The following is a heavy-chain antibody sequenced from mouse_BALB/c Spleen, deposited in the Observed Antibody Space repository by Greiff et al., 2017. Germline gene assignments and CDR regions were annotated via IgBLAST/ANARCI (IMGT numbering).Heavy chain of an antibody. V-gene: IGHV3-2*02. D-gene: IGHD1-1*01. J-gene: IGHJ1*01. CDR3: ARRDYGSSPYWYFDV. Sequence: EVQLQESGPGLVKPSQSLSLTCTVTGYSITSDYAWNWIRQFPGNKLEWMGYISYSGSTSYNPSLKSRISITRDTSKNQFFLQLNSVTTEDTATYYCARRDYGSSPYWYFDVWGAGTTVTVSS. CDR1: GYSITSDYA. CDR2: ISYSGST.